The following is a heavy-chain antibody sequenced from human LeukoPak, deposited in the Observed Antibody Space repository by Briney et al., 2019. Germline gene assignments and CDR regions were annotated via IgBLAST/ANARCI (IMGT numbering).Heavy chain of an antibody. V-gene: IGHV1-2*02. CDR2: IKPNSGGT. CDR3: ARDGYYGSGSYFGPGY. D-gene: IGHD3-10*01. Sequence: ASVEVSCKASGYSFADYYMHWVRQAPGQGLEWMGWIKPNSGGTRSAQKFQGRVTMTRDTSISTAYMELSRLRSDDTAVYYCARDGYYGSGSYFGPGYWGQGTLVTVSS. CDR1: GYSFADYY. J-gene: IGHJ4*02.